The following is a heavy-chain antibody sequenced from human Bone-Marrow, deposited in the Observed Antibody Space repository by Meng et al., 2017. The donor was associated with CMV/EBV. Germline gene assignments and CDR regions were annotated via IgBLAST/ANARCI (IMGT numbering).Heavy chain of an antibody. D-gene: IGHD7-27*01. V-gene: IGHV4-34*01. CDR1: GGSFSGYY. Sequence: SETLSLTCAVYGGSFSGYYWSWIRQPPGKGLEWIGEINHRGSTNYNPSLKSRITISVDTSKNQFSLKLSSVTAADTAVYYCARASEETGFDYWGQGTLVTVSS. CDR3: ARASEETGFDY. J-gene: IGHJ4*02. CDR2: INHRGST.